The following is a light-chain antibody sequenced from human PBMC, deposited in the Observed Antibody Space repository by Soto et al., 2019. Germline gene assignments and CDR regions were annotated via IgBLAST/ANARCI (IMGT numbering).Light chain of an antibody. CDR1: QSVSSNY. CDR3: QQYAGSPGFT. CDR2: GVS. V-gene: IGKV3-20*01. Sequence: EIVLTQSPGTLSLSPGARATLSCRASQSVSSNYLAWYQHKPGQAPRLLIYGVSSRATGIPDRFSGSGSGTDYTLTISRLEAEDFAVYYCQQYAGSPGFTFGQGTKLEI. J-gene: IGKJ2*01.